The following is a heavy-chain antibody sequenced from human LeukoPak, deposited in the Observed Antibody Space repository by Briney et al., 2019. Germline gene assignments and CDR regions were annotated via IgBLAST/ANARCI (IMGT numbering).Heavy chain of an antibody. V-gene: IGHV3-73*01. Sequence: GGSLRLSCAASGFTFGGSAMHWVRQASGKGLEWVGRIRSKANSYATAYAASVKGRFTISRDDSKNTAYLQMNSLKTEDTAVYYCTRLTMVRGVIIDYWGQGTLVTVSS. CDR1: GFTFGGSA. D-gene: IGHD3-10*01. CDR3: TRLTMVRGVIIDY. J-gene: IGHJ4*02. CDR2: IRSKANSYAT.